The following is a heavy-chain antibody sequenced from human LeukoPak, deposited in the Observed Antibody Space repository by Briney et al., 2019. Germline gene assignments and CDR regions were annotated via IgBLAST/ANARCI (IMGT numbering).Heavy chain of an antibody. CDR3: AREYSYGLPFDY. Sequence: ASVKVSCKSTGYTFTGYYIHWVRQAPGQGLEWMGWINCHSGGTNYAQKFQGRVTMTRDTSISTAYMELSRLRSDDTAVYYCAREYSYGLPFDYWGQGTLVTVSS. V-gene: IGHV1-2*02. D-gene: IGHD5-18*01. CDR1: GYTFTGYY. J-gene: IGHJ4*02. CDR2: INCHSGGT.